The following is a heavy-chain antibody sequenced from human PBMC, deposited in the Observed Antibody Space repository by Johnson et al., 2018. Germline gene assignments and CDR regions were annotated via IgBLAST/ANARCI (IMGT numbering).Heavy chain of an antibody. CDR3: AKNRGVYYDSSGHPDS. Sequence: QVQLVQSGGGVVQPGRSLRLSCAASGFNFNSYGMHWVRQAPGKGLEWLAVISFDGRIKYSVDSVKGRFTISRDSSKNTLYLQMNSLRPEDTAVYYCAKNRGVYYDSSGHPDSWGQGTLVTVSS. D-gene: IGHD3-22*01. CDR2: ISFDGRIK. CDR1: GFNFNSYG. J-gene: IGHJ5*02. V-gene: IGHV3-30*18.